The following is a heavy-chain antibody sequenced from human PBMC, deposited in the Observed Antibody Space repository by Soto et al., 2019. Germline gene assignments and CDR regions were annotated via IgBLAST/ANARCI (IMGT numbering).Heavy chain of an antibody. V-gene: IGHV3-48*01. CDR2: ISSSSSTI. CDR3: ARRVYYYDSSGYYYGHYYGMDV. Sequence: PGGSLRLSCAASGFTFSSYSMNWVRQAPGKGLEWVSYISSSSSTIYYADSVKGRFTISRDNAKNSLYLQMNSLRAEDTAVYYCARRVYYYDSSGYYYGHYYGMDVWGQGTTVTVSS. CDR1: GFTFSSYS. D-gene: IGHD3-22*01. J-gene: IGHJ6*02.